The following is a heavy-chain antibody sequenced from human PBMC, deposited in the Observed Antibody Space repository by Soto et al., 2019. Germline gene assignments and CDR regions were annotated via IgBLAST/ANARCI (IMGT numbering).Heavy chain of an antibody. V-gene: IGHV3-21*01. CDR2: ISSSSSYI. D-gene: IGHD3-22*01. J-gene: IGHJ6*02. CDR1: GFTFSSYS. CDR3: ARDSDNYYDSSGYYPRYYYYGMDV. Sequence: LRLSCAASGFTFSSYSMNWVRQAPGKGLEWVSSISSSSSYIYYADSVKGRFTISRDNAKNSLYLQMNSLRAEDTAVYYCARDSDNYYDSSGYYPRYYYYGMDVWGQGTTVTVSS.